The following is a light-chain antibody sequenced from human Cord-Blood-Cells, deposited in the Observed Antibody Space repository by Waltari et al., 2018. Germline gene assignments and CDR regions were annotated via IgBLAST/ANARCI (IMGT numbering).Light chain of an antibody. J-gene: IGLJ1*01. CDR2: DVS. CDR1: SSDVGGYNY. V-gene: IGLV2-14*03. Sequence: QSALTQPASVSGSPGQSITISCTGTSSDVGGYNYVSWYQQHPGQAPKLMLYDVSNRPSGVSNRFSGSKSGNTASLTISGLQAEDEADYYCSSYTSSSTLVFGTGTKVTVL. CDR3: SSYTSSSTLV.